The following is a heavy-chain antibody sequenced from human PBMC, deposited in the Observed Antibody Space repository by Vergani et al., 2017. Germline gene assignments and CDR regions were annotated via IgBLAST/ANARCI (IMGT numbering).Heavy chain of an antibody. CDR3: AKELTTVTIPNYFDY. J-gene: IGHJ4*02. V-gene: IGHV3-30*02. Sequence: QVPLVESGGGVVQPGGSLRLSCAASGFTFNIYGMHWVRQAPGKGLEWVAFIRYDGSDKYYAASVKGRFTISRDNSMNTLYLQMNSLRADDTAVYYCAKELTTVTIPNYFDYWGQGTLVTVSS. CDR1: GFTFNIYG. CDR2: IRYDGSDK. D-gene: IGHD4-17*01.